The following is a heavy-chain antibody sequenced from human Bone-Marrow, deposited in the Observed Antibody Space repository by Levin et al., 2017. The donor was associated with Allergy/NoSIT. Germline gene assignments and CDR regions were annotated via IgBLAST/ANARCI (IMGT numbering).Heavy chain of an antibody. V-gene: IGHV3-23*01. CDR3: AKDATQWPEIVDY. Sequence: GGSLRLSCAASGFTFSNFLMSWVRQTPGKGLEWVAGVSGSGSTYYTDSVKGRFTISRDNSNNTLYLQMHSLRAEDTALYYCAKDATQWPEIVDYWGRGTQVTVSS. D-gene: IGHD6-19*01. J-gene: IGHJ4*02. CDR2: VSGSGST. CDR1: GFTFSNFL.